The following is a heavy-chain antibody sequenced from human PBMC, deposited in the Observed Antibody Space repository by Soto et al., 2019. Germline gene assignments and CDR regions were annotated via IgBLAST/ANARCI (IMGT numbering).Heavy chain of an antibody. V-gene: IGHV4-31*03. CDR3: ARDYMAVVD. J-gene: IGHJ4*02. CDR1: VGSISSSSYC. Sequence: PSETLSLTCTVSVGSISSSSYCWSWIRQHPGKGLEWIGYIYHSGSTYYNPSLKSRATISLDTSKNQFSLKLSSVTAADTAVYYCARDYMAVVDWGQGTLVTVSS. D-gene: IGHD2-15*01. CDR2: IYHSGST.